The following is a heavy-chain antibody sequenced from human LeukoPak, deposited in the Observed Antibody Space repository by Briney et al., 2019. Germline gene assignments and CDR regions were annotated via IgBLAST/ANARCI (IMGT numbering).Heavy chain of an antibody. CDR2: IYYSGST. V-gene: IGHV4-59*08. J-gene: IGHJ4*02. D-gene: IGHD2-2*01. Sequence: SETLSLTCTVSGGSISSYYWSWIRQPPGKGLEWIGNIYYSGSTNYNPSLKSRVTISVDTSKNQFSLKLSSVTAADTAVYYCARHYCSSTSCSPRWFDYWGQGTLVTVSS. CDR1: GGSISSYY. CDR3: ARHYCSSTSCSPRWFDY.